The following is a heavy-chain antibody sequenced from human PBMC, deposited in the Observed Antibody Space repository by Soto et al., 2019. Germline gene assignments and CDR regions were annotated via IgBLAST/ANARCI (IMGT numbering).Heavy chain of an antibody. D-gene: IGHD1-1*01. CDR3: ASPRNRNFQTYYYYGMDV. J-gene: IGHJ6*02. CDR1: GGSISSSSYY. Sequence: SETLSLTCTVSGGSISSSSYYWGWIRQPPGKGLEWIGSIYYSGSTYYNPSLKSRVTISVDTPKNQFSLKLSSVTAADTAVYYCASPRNRNFQTYYYYGMDVWGQGTTVTVSS. CDR2: IYYSGST. V-gene: IGHV4-39*01.